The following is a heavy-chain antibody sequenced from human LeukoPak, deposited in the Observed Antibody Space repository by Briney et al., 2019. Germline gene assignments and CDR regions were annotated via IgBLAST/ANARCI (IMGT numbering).Heavy chain of an antibody. CDR1: GFTFNNYA. D-gene: IGHD6-19*01. J-gene: IGHJ4*02. CDR2: ISGSSGST. CDR3: AKVYSIAVAGPVDY. Sequence: GGSLRLSCAASGFTFNNYAMTGVRQAPGKGLDWVSGISGSSGSTYYADSVKGRFTISRDNSKNTLNLQMNSLRVEDTAVYFCAKVYSIAVAGPVDYWGQGILVTVSS. V-gene: IGHV3-23*01.